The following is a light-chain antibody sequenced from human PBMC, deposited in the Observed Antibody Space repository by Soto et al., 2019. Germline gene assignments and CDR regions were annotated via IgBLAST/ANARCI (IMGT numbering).Light chain of an antibody. J-gene: IGKJ5*01. V-gene: IGKV3-20*01. CDR3: QHYAYPPGA. CDR1: QTVISAY. Sequence: TQSAVTLSFSRAERASLGCGASQTVISAYLAWLQHKPGQAPRLLIHGASTRATGTPDRFRGSGSGTDFTLTISRLEPEDFALYYSQHYAYPPGAFGQGTRLEIK. CDR2: GAS.